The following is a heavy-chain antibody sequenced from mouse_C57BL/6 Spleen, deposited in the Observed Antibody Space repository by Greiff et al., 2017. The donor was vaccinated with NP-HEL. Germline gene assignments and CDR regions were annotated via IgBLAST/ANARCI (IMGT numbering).Heavy chain of an antibody. CDR1: GYAFTNYL. CDR3: ARELDY. J-gene: IGHJ2*01. CDR2: INPGSGGT. V-gene: IGHV1-54*01. Sequence: VQLQQSGAELVRPGTSVKVSCKASGYAFTNYLIDWVKQRPGQGLEWIGVINPGSGGTNYNEKFKGKATLTADKSSSTAYMQFSSLTSEDSAVYFCARELDYWGQGTTLTVSS.